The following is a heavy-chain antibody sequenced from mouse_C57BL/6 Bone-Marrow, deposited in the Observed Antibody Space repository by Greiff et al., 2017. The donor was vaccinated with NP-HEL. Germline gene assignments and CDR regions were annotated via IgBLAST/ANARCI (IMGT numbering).Heavy chain of an antibody. Sequence: EVQRVESGAELVRPGASVKLSCTASGFNIKDDYMHWVKQRPEQGLEWIGWIDPENGDTEYASKFQGKATITADTSSNTAYLQLSSLTSEDTAVYYCTTSYSNPFDYWGQGTTLTVSS. J-gene: IGHJ2*01. D-gene: IGHD2-5*01. CDR2: IDPENGDT. V-gene: IGHV14-4*01. CDR1: GFNIKDDY. CDR3: TTSYSNPFDY.